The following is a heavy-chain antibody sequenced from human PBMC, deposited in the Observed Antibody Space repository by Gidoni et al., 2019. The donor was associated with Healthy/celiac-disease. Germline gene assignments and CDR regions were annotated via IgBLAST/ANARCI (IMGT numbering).Heavy chain of an antibody. D-gene: IGHD1-26*01. J-gene: IGHJ4*02. CDR3: ARDRDVGATGGAYFDY. V-gene: IGHV4-34*01. CDR2: INHSGST. CDR1: GGSFSGYY. Sequence: HVQLQQWGAGLLKPSETLSLTCAVYGGSFSGYYWSWIRHPQGKGLEWIGEINHSGSTNDNPYLKSRVTISVDTSKNQFSLKLSSVTAADTAVYYCARDRDVGATGGAYFDYWGQGTLVTVSS.